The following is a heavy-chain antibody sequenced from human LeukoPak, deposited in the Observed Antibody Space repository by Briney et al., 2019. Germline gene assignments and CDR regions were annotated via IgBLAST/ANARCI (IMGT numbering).Heavy chain of an antibody. CDR2: IYYSGST. Sequence: SETLSLTCAVYGGSFSGCYWSWIRQPPGKGLEWIGYIYYSGSTYYNPSLKSRVTISVDTSKNQFSLKLSSVTAADTAVYYCARDVSSSWYSWFDPWGQGTLVTVSS. D-gene: IGHD6-13*01. CDR1: GGSFSGCY. J-gene: IGHJ5*02. V-gene: IGHV4-34*09. CDR3: ARDVSSSWYSWFDP.